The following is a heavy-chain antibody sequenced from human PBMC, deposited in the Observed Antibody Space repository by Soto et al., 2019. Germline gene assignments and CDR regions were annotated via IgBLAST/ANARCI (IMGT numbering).Heavy chain of an antibody. J-gene: IGHJ6*02. CDR2: ISYDGSNK. D-gene: IGHD7-27*01. CDR1: GFTFSSYG. CDR3: AKDLLGPGRAYGMDV. Sequence: ESGGGVVQPGRSLRLSCAASGFTFSSYGMHWVRQAPGKGLEWVAVISYDGSNKYYADSVKGRFTISRDNSKNTLYLQMNSLRAEDTAVYYCAKDLLGPGRAYGMDVWGQGTTVTVS. V-gene: IGHV3-30*18.